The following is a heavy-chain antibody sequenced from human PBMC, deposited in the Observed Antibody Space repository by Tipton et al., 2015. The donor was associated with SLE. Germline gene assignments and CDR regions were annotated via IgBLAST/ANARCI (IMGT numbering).Heavy chain of an antibody. D-gene: IGHD3-10*01. J-gene: IGHJ4*02. CDR1: GGSFSGYY. V-gene: IGHV4-34*01. CDR2: INHSGST. CDR3: ARVDSVGDSNFDY. Sequence: SLTCAVYGGSFSGYYWSWIRQPPGKGLEWIGEINHSGSTNYNPSLKSRVTISVDTSKNQFSLKLSSVTAADTAVYYCARVDSVGDSNFDYWGQGTLVTVSS.